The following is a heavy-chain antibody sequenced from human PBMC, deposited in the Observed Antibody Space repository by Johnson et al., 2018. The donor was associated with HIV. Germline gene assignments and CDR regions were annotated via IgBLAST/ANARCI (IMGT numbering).Heavy chain of an antibody. D-gene: IGHD6-13*01. V-gene: IGHV3-11*04. CDR3: ARARYTSDWYLYDAFDL. CDR1: GFTFRDYY. Sequence: VQLVESGGGLVKPGGSLRLSCAASGFTFRDYYMSWIRQAPGKGLEWVSYISTSGSTIYYADSVKGRFTISRDNSKNTLYLQMGSLRTEDMAVYHCARARYTSDWYLYDAFDLWGQGTMVTVSS. CDR2: ISTSGSTI. J-gene: IGHJ3*01.